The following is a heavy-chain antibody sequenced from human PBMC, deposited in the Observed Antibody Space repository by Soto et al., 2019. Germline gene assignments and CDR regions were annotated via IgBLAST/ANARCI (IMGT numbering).Heavy chain of an antibody. CDR2: INHSGST. CDR3: ARGGYSREFDH. V-gene: IGHV4-34*01. D-gene: IGHD6-13*01. CDR1: GGSFSGYY. J-gene: IGHJ4*02. Sequence: SETLSLTCAVSGGSFSGYYWSWIRQPPGKGLEWIGEINHSGSTNYNPSLKSRIAISVDTSKNQFSLMLSSVTAADTAVYYGARGGYSREFDHWGQGTLVTVSS.